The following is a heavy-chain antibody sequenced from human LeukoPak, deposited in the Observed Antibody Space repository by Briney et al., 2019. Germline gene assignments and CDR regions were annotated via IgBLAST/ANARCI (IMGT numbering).Heavy chain of an antibody. V-gene: IGHV3-9*01. Sequence: GGSLRLSCAASGFTFDDYAMHWVRQAPGKGLEWVSGISWNSGSIGYADSVKGRFTISRDNAKNSLYLQMNSLRAEDTAVYYCARGVLAYSSSSGVPDYWGQGTLVTVSS. CDR3: ARGVLAYSSSSGVPDY. CDR2: ISWNSGSI. CDR1: GFTFDDYA. J-gene: IGHJ4*02. D-gene: IGHD6-6*01.